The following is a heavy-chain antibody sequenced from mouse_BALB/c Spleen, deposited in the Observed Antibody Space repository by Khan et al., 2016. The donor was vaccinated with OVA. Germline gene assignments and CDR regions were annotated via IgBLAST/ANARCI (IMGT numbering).Heavy chain of an antibody. CDR2: TNPTNGRT. D-gene: IGHD1-1*01. V-gene: IGHV1S81*02. J-gene: IGHJ2*01. Sequence: QVQLQQPGAELVKAGASVKMSCKASGYTFTSYWMHWVKQRLGQGLEWFAETNPTNGRTYYNEKFKSKATLTVDKSSSTAYMLLSGPTFEDSAVYYCARIKKIVATYLDYWGKGTTRTV. CDR3: ARIKKIVATYLDY. CDR1: GYTFTSYW.